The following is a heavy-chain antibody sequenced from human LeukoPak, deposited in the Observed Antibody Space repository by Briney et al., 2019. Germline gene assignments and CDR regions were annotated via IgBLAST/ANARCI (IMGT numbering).Heavy chain of an antibody. D-gene: IGHD3-22*01. CDR3: ATPLDYYDSSGYHQGGD. CDR1: GFTFSSYW. Sequence: GSLRLSCAASGFTFSSYWMTWVRQAPGKGLEWVANIKEDGSKKNYVDSVKGRFTISRDNARNSLYLQMNSLRAEDTAVYYCATPLDYYDSSGYHQGGDWGQGTLVTVSS. V-gene: IGHV3-7*03. J-gene: IGHJ4*02. CDR2: IKEDGSKK.